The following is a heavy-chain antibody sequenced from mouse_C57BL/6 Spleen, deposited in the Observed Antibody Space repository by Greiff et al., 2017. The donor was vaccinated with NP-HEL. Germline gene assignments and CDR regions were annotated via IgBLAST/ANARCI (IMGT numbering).Heavy chain of an antibody. CDR1: GYTFTSYG. V-gene: IGHV1-58*01. Sequence: VQLQQSGAELVRPGSSVKMSCKTSGYTFTSYGINWVKQRPGQGLEWIGYIYIGNGYTEYNEKFNGKATLTSDTSSSTAYMQRSSLTSEDSAIYFCARSDTTVVALHWYFDVWGTGTTVTVSS. J-gene: IGHJ1*03. D-gene: IGHD1-1*01. CDR2: IYIGNGYT. CDR3: ARSDTTVVALHWYFDV.